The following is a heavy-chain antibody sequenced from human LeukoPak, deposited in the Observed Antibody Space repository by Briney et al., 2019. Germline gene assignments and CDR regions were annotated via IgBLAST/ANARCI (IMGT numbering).Heavy chain of an antibody. J-gene: IGHJ3*02. CDR3: ARHVSTYDSSGYYYTHDAFDI. CDR2: IYYGGST. D-gene: IGHD3-22*01. Sequence: PSETLSLTCTVSGGSISSYYWSWIQQPPGKGLEWIGYIYYGGSTNYNPSLKSRVTISVDTSKNQFSLKLSSVTAADTAVYYCARHVSTYDSSGYYYTHDAFDIWSQGTMVTVSS. CDR1: GGSISSYY. V-gene: IGHV4-59*08.